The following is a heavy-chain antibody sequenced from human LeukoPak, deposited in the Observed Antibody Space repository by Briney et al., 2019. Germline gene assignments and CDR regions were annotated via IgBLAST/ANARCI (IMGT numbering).Heavy chain of an antibody. Sequence: SETLPLTCTVSGGSVSSGSYYWSWIRQPPGKGLEWIGYIYYSGSTNYNPSLKSRVTISVDTSKNQFSLKLSSVTAADTAVYYCAGGGFWSGYPYDYWGQGTLVTVSS. D-gene: IGHD3-3*01. CDR3: AGGGFWSGYPYDY. J-gene: IGHJ4*02. V-gene: IGHV4-61*01. CDR2: IYYSGST. CDR1: GGSVSSGSYY.